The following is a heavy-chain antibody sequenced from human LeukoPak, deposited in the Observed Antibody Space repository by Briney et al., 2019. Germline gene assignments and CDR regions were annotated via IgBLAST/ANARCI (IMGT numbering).Heavy chain of an antibody. Sequence: ASVRVSCKASGGTFSSYAISWVRQAPGQGLEWMGGIIPIFGTANYAQKFQGRVTITADESTSTAYMELNSLRSEDTAVYYCAAAVRFLGPFDYWGQGTLVTVSS. D-gene: IGHD3-3*01. CDR3: AAAVRFLGPFDY. CDR1: GGTFSSYA. CDR2: IIPIFGTA. V-gene: IGHV1-69*01. J-gene: IGHJ4*02.